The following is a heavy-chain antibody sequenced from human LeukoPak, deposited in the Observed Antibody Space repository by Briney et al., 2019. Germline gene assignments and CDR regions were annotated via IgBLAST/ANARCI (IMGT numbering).Heavy chain of an antibody. V-gene: IGHV3-23*01. CDR1: GFTFSSYA. CDR2: ISGSGGST. J-gene: IGHJ5*02. Sequence: GGTLTLSCAASGFTFSSYAMSWVRQAPGKGLEWVSDISGSGGSTYYADSVKGRFTISRETYKNTLYLQMNSLRAEDTAGYYCASSLWFGECRDPHWLEPWGKGTQVTVP. CDR3: ASSLWFGECRDPHWLEP. D-gene: IGHD3-10*01.